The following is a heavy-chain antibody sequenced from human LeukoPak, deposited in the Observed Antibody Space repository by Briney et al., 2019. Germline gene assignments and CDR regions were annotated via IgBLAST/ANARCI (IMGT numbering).Heavy chain of an antibody. CDR2: IHYSGAT. J-gene: IGHJ4*02. CDR1: GDSISGYF. D-gene: IGHD6-19*01. CDR3: AKGGSGWYPGFEY. V-gene: IGHV4-59*08. Sequence: SETLSLTRTVSGDSISGYFWSWIRQTPGKGLEWIGYIHYSGATNYNPSLKSRVTMSVDTSKDQFSLKLSSVNAADTAVYYCAKGGSGWYPGFEYWGQGALVTVSS.